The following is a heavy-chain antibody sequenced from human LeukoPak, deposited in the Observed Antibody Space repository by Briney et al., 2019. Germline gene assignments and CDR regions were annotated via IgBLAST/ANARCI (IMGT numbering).Heavy chain of an antibody. J-gene: IGHJ3*02. CDR3: ARGKYSGSDAFDI. V-gene: IGHV4-61*01. CDR1: GDSVSSDSYY. D-gene: IGHD6-6*01. CDR2: AYNSGST. Sequence: SETLSLTCSVSGDSVSSDSYYWSWIRQPPGKGLEWIGYAYNSGSTNYNPSLKSRITISVETSKNQFSLKLNSVTAADTAVYYCARGKYSGSDAFDIWGQGTMATVSS.